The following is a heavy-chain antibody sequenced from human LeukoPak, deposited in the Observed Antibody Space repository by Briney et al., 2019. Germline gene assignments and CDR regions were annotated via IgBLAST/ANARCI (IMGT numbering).Heavy chain of an antibody. CDR3: GIVVFGDYRDY. CDR1: GFTVSSNY. V-gene: IGHV3-53*01. D-gene: IGHD3-22*01. Sequence: GGSLRLSCAASGFTVSSNYMSWVRQAPGKGLEWVSVIYSGGSTYYADSVKGRFTISRDNSKNTLYLQMNSLRAEDTAVYYCGIVVFGDYRDYWGQGTLLSASS. J-gene: IGHJ4*02. CDR2: IYSGGST.